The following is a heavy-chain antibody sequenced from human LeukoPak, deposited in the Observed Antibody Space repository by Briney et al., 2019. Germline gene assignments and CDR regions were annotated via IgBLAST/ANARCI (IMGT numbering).Heavy chain of an antibody. CDR1: GYIFTNYG. V-gene: IGHV1-18*01. D-gene: IGHD3-10*02. Sequence: GASVKISCKASGYIFTNYGISWVRQAPGQGLEWMGWISAYNDNTNYAQEVQGRLTMTADTSTSTAYMELKSLRSDDTAVYYCARGLGSGSYYAYWGQGTLVTVSS. J-gene: IGHJ4*02. CDR3: ARGLGSGSYYAY. CDR2: ISAYNDNT.